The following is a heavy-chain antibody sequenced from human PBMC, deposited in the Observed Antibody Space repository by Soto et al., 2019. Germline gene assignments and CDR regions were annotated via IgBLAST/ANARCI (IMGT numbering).Heavy chain of an antibody. CDR2: INPNSGGT. D-gene: IGHD2-8*01. V-gene: IGHV1-2*04. CDR3: ALQYCTNGVCYIGWYYFDY. CDR1: GYTFTGYY. J-gene: IGHJ4*02. Sequence: ASVKVSCKASGYTFTGYYMHWVRQAPGQGLEWMGWINPNSGGTNYAQKFQGWVTMTRDTSISTAYMELSRLRSDDTAVYYCALQYCTNGVCYIGWYYFDYWGQGTLVTVSS.